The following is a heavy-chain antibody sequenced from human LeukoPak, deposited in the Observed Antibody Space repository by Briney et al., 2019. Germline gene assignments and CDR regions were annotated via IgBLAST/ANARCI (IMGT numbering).Heavy chain of an antibody. V-gene: IGHV4-59*01. CDR2: IYYSGCT. J-gene: IGHJ5*02. CDR3: ARDYYGDKNPS. D-gene: IGHD4-17*01. CDR1: GGSISSYY. Sequence: SETLSLTCTVSGGSISSYYWSWIRQPPGKGLEWIGYIYYSGCTNYNPSLKSRVTISVDTSKNQFSLKLSSVTAADTAVYYCARDYYGDKNPSWGQGTLVTVSS.